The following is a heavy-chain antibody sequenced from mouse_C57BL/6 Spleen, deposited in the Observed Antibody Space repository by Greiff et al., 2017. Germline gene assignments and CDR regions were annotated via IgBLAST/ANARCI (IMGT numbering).Heavy chain of an antibody. CDR3: ARGPYDGYNY. CDR1: GYSITSGYY. V-gene: IGHV3-6*01. CDR2: ISYDGSN. J-gene: IGHJ2*01. D-gene: IGHD2-3*01. Sequence: EVQVVESGPGLVKPSQSLSLTCSVTGYSITSGYYWNWIRQFPGNKLEWMGYISYDGSNNYNPSLKNRISITRDTSKNQFFLKLNSVTTEDTATYYCARGPYDGYNYWGQGTTLTVSS.